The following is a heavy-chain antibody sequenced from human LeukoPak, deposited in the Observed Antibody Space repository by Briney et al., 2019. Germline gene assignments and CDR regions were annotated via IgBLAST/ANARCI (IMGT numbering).Heavy chain of an antibody. CDR2: IYGGGDT. CDR3: AKYYGGGIGQIDY. Sequence: EGSLRLSCAASGFTVRSTYMSWVRQAPGKGLEWVSVIYGGGDTYYADSVKGRFTISRDKSKNTLYLQMNSLRAEDTAMYYCAKYYGGGIGQIDYWGQGTLVTVSS. D-gene: IGHD3-10*01. J-gene: IGHJ4*02. CDR1: GFTVRSTY. V-gene: IGHV3-66*01.